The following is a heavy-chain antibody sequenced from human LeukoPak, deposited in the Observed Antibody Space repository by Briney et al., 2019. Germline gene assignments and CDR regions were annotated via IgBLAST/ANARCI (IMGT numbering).Heavy chain of an antibody. J-gene: IGHJ4*02. CDR1: GGSISSSSYY. CDR3: ARGDNTAMDT. Sequence: SETLSLTCTVPGGSISSSSYYWGWIRQPPGKGLEWIGSIYYSGSTYYNPSLKSRVTISVDTSKNQFSLKLSSVTAADTAVYYCARGDNTAMDTWGQGTLVTVSS. V-gene: IGHV4-39*01. CDR2: IYYSGST. D-gene: IGHD5-18*01.